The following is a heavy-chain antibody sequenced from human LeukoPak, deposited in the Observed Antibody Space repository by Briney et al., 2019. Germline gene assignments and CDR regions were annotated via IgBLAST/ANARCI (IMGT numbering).Heavy chain of an antibody. J-gene: IGHJ4*02. CDR3: AGCGGDDCYNYFPY. CDR2: IIPIFGTA. V-gene: IGHV1-69*01. Sequence: SVKVSCKASGGTFSSYAISWVRQAPGQGLEWMGGIIPIFGTANYAQKFQGRVTITADESTSTAYMELSSLRSEDTAVYYCAGCGGDDCYNYFPYWGQGTLVTVSS. CDR1: GGTFSSYA. D-gene: IGHD2-21*02.